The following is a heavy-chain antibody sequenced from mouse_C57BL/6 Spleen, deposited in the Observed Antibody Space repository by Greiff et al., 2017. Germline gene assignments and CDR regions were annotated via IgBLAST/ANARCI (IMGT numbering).Heavy chain of an antibody. V-gene: IGHV1-61*01. CDR3: ARGVYYDYDEDWYFDV. CDR1: GYTFTSYW. Sequence: QVQLQQPGADLVRPGSSVKLSCKASGYTFTSYWMDWVKQRPGQGLEWIGNIYPSDSETHYNQKFKDKATLTVDKSSSTAYMELRSLTSEDSAVYYCARGVYYDYDEDWYFDVWGTGTTVTVSS. J-gene: IGHJ1*03. D-gene: IGHD2-4*01. CDR2: IYPSDSET.